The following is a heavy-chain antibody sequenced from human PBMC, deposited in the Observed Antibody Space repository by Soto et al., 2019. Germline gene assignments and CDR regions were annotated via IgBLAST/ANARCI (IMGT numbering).Heavy chain of an antibody. D-gene: IGHD1-26*01. CDR3: ARDGGRHTGGIDY. CDR2: IIPIFATA. J-gene: IGHJ4*02. CDR1: GGTFSSYS. Sequence: QVQLVQSGAEVKKPGSSVKVSCKASGGTFSSYSINWVRQAPGQGLEWMREIIPIFATANYAQKFQGRVTITADESTSTAYMELSSLRSEDTAVYYCARDGGRHTGGIDYWGQGAMVTVSS. V-gene: IGHV1-69*01.